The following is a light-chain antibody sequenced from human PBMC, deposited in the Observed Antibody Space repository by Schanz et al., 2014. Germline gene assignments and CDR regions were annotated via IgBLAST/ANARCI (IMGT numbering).Light chain of an antibody. J-gene: IGLJ3*02. CDR2: EVS. Sequence: SALTQPPSASGSPGQSVTISCTGPSSDVGGYNYVSWYQQHPGKAPKLMIYEVSKRPSGVPDRFSGSKSGNTASLTVSGLQAEDEADYYCSSYAGSNNLGVFGGGTKLTVL. CDR1: SSDVGGYNY. CDR3: SSYAGSNNLGV. V-gene: IGLV2-8*01.